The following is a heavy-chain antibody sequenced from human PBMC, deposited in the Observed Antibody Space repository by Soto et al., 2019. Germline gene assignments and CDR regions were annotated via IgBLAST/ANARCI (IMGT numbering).Heavy chain of an antibody. J-gene: IGHJ4*02. CDR2: ISGSGDST. CDR3: AKARVRIVGANSFDY. D-gene: IGHD1-26*01. CDR1: GVTFSAYA. V-gene: IGHV3-23*01. Sequence: PGGSLRLSCAASGVTFSAYAMNWVRQVPGKGLEWVAAISGSGDSTYNADSVKGRFTISRDNSKDTLYLQMNSLGPDDTAVYFCAKARVRIVGANSFDYWGQGTPVTVSS.